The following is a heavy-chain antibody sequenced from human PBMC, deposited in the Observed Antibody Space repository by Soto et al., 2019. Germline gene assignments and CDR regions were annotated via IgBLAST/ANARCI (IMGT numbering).Heavy chain of an antibody. Sequence: SVKVSCKASGGTFSSYTISWVRQAPGQGLEWMGRIIPIFGTANYAQKFQGRVTITADESTSTAYMELSSLRSEDTAVYYCARPTRYYYDSSGQSAWFDPWGQGTLVTVSS. CDR2: IIPIFGTA. CDR1: GGTFSSYT. CDR3: ARPTRYYYDSSGQSAWFDP. V-gene: IGHV1-69*13. J-gene: IGHJ5*02. D-gene: IGHD3-22*01.